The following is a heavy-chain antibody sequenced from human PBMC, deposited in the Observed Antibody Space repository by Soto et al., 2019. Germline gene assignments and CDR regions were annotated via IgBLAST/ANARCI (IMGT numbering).Heavy chain of an antibody. J-gene: IGHJ3*02. CDR1: GFTFSSYA. CDR3: ARERNYYDSSGPGDAFDI. D-gene: IGHD3-22*01. V-gene: IGHV3-30-3*01. Sequence: QVQLVESGGGVVQPGRSLRLSCAASGFTFSSYAMHWVRQAPGKGLEWVAVISYDGSNKYYADSVKGRFTISRDNSKNTLYLQMNSLRAEDTAVYYCARERNYYDSSGPGDAFDIWGQGTMATVSS. CDR2: ISYDGSNK.